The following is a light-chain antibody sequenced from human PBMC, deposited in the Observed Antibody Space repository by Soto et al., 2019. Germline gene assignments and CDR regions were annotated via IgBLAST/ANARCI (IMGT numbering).Light chain of an antibody. CDR1: SSNIGAGYD. J-gene: IGLJ1*01. CDR2: GNS. CDR3: QSYDSSLSRPFYV. V-gene: IGLV1-40*01. Sequence: QSVLTQPPSVSGAPGQRVTISCTGSSSNIGAGYDVHWYQQLPGTAPKLLIYGNSNRPSGVPDRFSGSKSGTSASLAITGLQAEDEADYYCQSYDSSLSRPFYVFGTGTKLTVL.